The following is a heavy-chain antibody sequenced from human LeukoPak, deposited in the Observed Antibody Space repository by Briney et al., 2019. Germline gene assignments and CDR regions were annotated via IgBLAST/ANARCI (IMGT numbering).Heavy chain of an antibody. Sequence: GGSLRLSCAASGFTFSSYEMNWVRQAPGKGLEWVSSITSSGRYIYNADSVKGRFTISRDNAKNSLYLQMNSLRAEDTAVYYCARVAYCGGDCYYYYMDVWGKGTTVTISS. V-gene: IGHV3-21*01. CDR3: ARVAYCGGDCYYYYMDV. J-gene: IGHJ6*03. D-gene: IGHD2-21*01. CDR2: ITSSGRYI. CDR1: GFTFSSYE.